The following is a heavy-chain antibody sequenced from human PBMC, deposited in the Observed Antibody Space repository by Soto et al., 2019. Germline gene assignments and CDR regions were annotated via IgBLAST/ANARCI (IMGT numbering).Heavy chain of an antibody. CDR3: AREGPHTVTRYYYYYYYMDV. CDR1: GFTFSSYW. J-gene: IGHJ6*03. Sequence: GGSLRLSCAASGFTFSSYWMSWVRQAPGKGLEWVANIKQDGSEKYYVDSVKGRFTISRDNAKNSLYLQMNSLRAEDTAVYYCAREGPHTVTRYYYYYYYMDVWGKGTTVTVSS. V-gene: IGHV3-7*01. CDR2: IKQDGSEK. D-gene: IGHD4-17*01.